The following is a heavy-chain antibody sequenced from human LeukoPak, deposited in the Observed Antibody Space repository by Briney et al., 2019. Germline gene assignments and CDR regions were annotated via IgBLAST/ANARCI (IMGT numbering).Heavy chain of an antibody. V-gene: IGHV3-21*01. CDR1: GFTFSSYS. CDR3: ARDFQVWFGEAYGMDV. CDR2: ISSSSSYI. Sequence: PGGSLRLSCAASGFTFSSYSMNSARQAPGKGLEWVSSISSSSSYIYYADSVKGRFTISRDNAKNSLYLQMSSLRAEDTAVYYCARDFQVWFGEAYGMDVWGKGTTVTVSS. D-gene: IGHD3-10*01. J-gene: IGHJ6*04.